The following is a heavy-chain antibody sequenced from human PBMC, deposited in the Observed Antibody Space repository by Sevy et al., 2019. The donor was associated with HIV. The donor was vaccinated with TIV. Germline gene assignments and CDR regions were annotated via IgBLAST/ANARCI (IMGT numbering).Heavy chain of an antibody. CDR3: AGGGGYCGGDCYSIDY. J-gene: IGHJ4*02. CDR2: IWYDGTIK. Sequence: GGSLRLSCAASGFTFSSYVMHWVRQAPGKGLEWVALIWYDGTIKYYADSVKGRFTISRDNSKDTQFLQMNSLTPEDKAVYYCAGGGGYCGGDCYSIDYWGQGALVTVSS. D-gene: IGHD2-21*02. CDR1: GFTFSSYV. V-gene: IGHV3-33*08.